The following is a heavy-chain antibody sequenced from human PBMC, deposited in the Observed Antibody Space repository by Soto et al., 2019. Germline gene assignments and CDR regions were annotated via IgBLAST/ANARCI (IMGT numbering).Heavy chain of an antibody. CDR1: GFTFSDYY. D-gene: IGHD4-17*01. V-gene: IGHV3-11*01. Sequence: NPGGSLRLSCAASGFTFSDYYMSWIRQAPGKGPEWVSYISSSGSTIYYADSVKGRFTISRDNAKNSLYLQMNSLRAEDTAVYYCARSFYGDYEGFVDYWGQGTLVTVSS. J-gene: IGHJ4*02. CDR3: ARSFYGDYEGFVDY. CDR2: ISSSGSTI.